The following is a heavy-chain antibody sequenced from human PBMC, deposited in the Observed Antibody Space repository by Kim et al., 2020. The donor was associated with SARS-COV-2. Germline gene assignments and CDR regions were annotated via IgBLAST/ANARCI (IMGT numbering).Heavy chain of an antibody. CDR2: ISYDGSNK. D-gene: IGHD1-20*01. Sequence: GGSLRLSCAASGFTFSSYAMHWVRQAPGKGLEWVAVISYDGSNKYYADSVKGRFTISRDNSKNTLYLQMNSLRAEDTAVYYCADLTSEGITGTTGDYWG. J-gene: IGHJ4*01. V-gene: IGHV3-30*04. CDR1: GFTFSSYA. CDR3: ADLTSEGITGTTGDY.